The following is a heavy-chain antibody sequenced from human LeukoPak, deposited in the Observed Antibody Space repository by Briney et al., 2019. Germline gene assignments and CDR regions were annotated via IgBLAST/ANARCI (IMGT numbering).Heavy chain of an antibody. CDR3: ARDLSYYDILTGYSLWSYFDY. V-gene: IGHV3-7*01. J-gene: IGHJ4*02. CDR2: IKQDGSEK. Sequence: GGSLRLSCAASGFTFSSYWMSWVRQAPGKGLEWVANIKQDGSEKYYVDSVKGRFTFSRDNAKNSLYLQMNSLRAEDTAVYYCARDLSYYDILTGYSLWSYFDYWGQGTLVTVSS. CDR1: GFTFSSYW. D-gene: IGHD3-9*01.